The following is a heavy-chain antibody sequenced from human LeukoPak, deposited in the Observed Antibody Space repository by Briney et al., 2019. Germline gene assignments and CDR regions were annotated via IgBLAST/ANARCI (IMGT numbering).Heavy chain of an antibody. D-gene: IGHD3-16*01. Sequence: ASVKVSCKASGYTFTANYMHWVRQAPGQGLEWMGWINPNSGGTNYAQNFQGRVTMTRDTSISTAYMELSRLRSDDTAVYYCARDYVGDNWFDPWGQGTLVTVSS. CDR1: GYTFTANY. J-gene: IGHJ5*02. CDR2: INPNSGGT. V-gene: IGHV1-2*02. CDR3: ARDYVGDNWFDP.